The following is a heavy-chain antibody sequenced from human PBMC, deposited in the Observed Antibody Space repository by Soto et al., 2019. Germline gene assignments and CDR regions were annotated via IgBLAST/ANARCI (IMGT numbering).Heavy chain of an antibody. J-gene: IGHJ6*02. CDR1: GGSISSYY. Sequence: PSETLSLTCTVSGGSISSYYWSWFRQPPGGGLEWIGYIYYSGSTSYSPSLKSRVTISVDTSQNQFSLKLTSVTAADTAVYYCARGKGYGDYLYYYYYGMDVWGQGTTVTVSS. CDR3: ARGKGYGDYLYYYYYGMDV. D-gene: IGHD4-17*01. CDR2: IYYSGST. V-gene: IGHV4-59*12.